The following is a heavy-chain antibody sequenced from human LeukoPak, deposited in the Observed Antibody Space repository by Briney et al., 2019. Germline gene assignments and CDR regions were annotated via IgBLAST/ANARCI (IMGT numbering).Heavy chain of an antibody. J-gene: IGHJ4*02. D-gene: IGHD4-17*01. CDR1: GFTFSSYW. Sequence: GGSLRLSCAASGFTFSSYWMHWVRQAPGKGLVWVSRINSDGSSTSYADSVKGRFTISRDNAKNTLYLQMNSLRAEDTAVYYCATFNYGDYPIDYWGQGTLVTVSS. CDR3: ATFNYGDYPIDY. CDR2: INSDGSST. V-gene: IGHV3-74*01.